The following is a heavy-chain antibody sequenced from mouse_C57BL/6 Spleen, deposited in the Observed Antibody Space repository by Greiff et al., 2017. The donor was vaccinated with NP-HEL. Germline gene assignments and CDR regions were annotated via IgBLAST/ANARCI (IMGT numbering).Heavy chain of an antibody. V-gene: IGHV1-61*01. J-gene: IGHJ1*03. D-gene: IGHD2-2*01. Sequence: QVQLQQPGAELVRPGSSVKLSCKASGYTFTSYWMDWVKQRPGQGLEWIGNIYPSDSETHYNQKFKDKATLTVDKSSSTAYMQLSSLTSEDSAVYYCARTGYDGWYFAVWGTGTTVTVSS. CDR3: ARTGYDGWYFAV. CDR1: GYTFTSYW. CDR2: IYPSDSET.